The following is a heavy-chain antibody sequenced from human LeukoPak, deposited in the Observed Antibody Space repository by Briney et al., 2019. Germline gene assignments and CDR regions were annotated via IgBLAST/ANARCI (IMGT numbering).Heavy chain of an antibody. D-gene: IGHD2-15*01. CDR3: ARGDMAVYYFDY. Sequence: ASVKVSCKASGYTFASYYMHWVRQAPGQGLEWMGIINPSGVSTSYAQKFQGRVTMTRDTSTSTVYMELSSLRSEDTAVYYCARGDMAVYYFDYWGQGTLVTVSS. CDR2: INPSGVST. J-gene: IGHJ4*02. CDR1: GYTFASYY. V-gene: IGHV1-46*01.